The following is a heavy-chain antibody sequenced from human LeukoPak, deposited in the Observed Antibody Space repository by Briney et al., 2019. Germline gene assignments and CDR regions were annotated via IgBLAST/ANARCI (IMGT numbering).Heavy chain of an antibody. J-gene: IGHJ6*03. CDR3: ARDGEVFYYMDV. Sequence: GGSLRLSCAASGFTFSSYAMSWVRQAPGKGLEWVSVISGSGGSTNYADSVKGRFTISRDNAKNTLYLQMNSLRAEDTAVYYCARDGEVFYYMDVWGKGTTVTVSS. CDR1: GFTFSSYA. CDR2: ISGSGGST. V-gene: IGHV3-23*01.